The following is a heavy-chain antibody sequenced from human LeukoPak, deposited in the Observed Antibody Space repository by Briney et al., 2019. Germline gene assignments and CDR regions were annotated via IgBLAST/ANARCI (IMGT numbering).Heavy chain of an antibody. CDR3: AREAGTSFDY. CDR1: GFTFSGYW. CDR2: ITSDESST. Sequence: GGSLRLSCAASGFTFSGYWMHWVRQAPGKGLVWVSRITSDESSTTYADSVKGRFTISRDNAKNTLYLQMNSLRAEDTAVYYCAREAGTSFDYWGQGTLVTVSS. J-gene: IGHJ4*02. V-gene: IGHV3-74*01. D-gene: IGHD6-13*01.